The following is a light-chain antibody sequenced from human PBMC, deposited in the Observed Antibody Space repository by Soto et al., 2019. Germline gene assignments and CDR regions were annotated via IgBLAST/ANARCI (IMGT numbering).Light chain of an antibody. CDR2: DAS. V-gene: IGKV3-11*01. J-gene: IGKJ5*01. CDR1: QSVSSY. Sequence: EIVLTQSPATLSLSPGERATLSCRASQSVSSYLAWYQQKPGQAPRLLIYDASNRATGIPARSSGSGSGTDFTLTISSLEPEDFAVYYCQQRSNWRITFGQGTRLEI. CDR3: QQRSNWRIT.